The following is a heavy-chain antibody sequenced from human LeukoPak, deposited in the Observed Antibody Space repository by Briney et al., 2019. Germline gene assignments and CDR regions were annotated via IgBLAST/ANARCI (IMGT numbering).Heavy chain of an antibody. CDR1: GFTFSSYS. D-gene: IGHD4-17*01. Sequence: SGGSLRLSCAASGFTFSSYSMNWVRQAPGKVLEWVSSISSSSSYIYYADSVKGRFTISRDNAKNSLYLQMNSLRAEDTAVYYCARDQKVTRMTTLHYWGQGTLVTVSS. J-gene: IGHJ4*02. CDR2: ISSSSSYI. V-gene: IGHV3-21*01. CDR3: ARDQKVTRMTTLHY.